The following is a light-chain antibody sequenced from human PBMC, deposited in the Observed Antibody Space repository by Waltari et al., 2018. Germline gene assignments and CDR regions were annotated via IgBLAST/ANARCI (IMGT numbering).Light chain of an antibody. V-gene: IGLV2-14*03. CDR1: SSDVGGTNY. J-gene: IGLJ2*01. CDR3: ASYISSSTLEL. Sequence: QSALTQPASVSGYPGQSITISCTGTSSDVGGTNYVSWYQQHPGKAPKLMIYDVSNLPSGVSNRFSGSKSGNTASLTISGLQAEDEADYYCASYISSSTLELFGGGTSLTVL. CDR2: DVS.